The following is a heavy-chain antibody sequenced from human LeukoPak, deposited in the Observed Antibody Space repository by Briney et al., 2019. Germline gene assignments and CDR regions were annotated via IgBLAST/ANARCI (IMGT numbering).Heavy chain of an antibody. V-gene: IGHV1-2*02. CDR2: INPNSGGT. Sequence: ASVKVSCKASGYTFTGYYMHWVRQAPGQGLEWMGWINPNSGGTNYAQKFQGGVTMTRNTSISTAYMELSSLRSEDTAVYYCARGLDGSGSYYNPFYYYYYYMDVWSKGTTVTISS. CDR3: ARGLDGSGSYYNPFYYYYYYMDV. CDR1: GYTFTGYY. J-gene: IGHJ6*03. D-gene: IGHD3-10*01.